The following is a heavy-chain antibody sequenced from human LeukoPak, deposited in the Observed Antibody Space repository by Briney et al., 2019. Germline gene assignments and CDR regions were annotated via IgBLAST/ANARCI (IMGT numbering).Heavy chain of an antibody. CDR1: GGSISSYY. D-gene: IGHD3-22*01. CDR2: ISYSGST. Sequence: SETLSLTCTVSGGSISSYYWSWIRQPAGKGLEWIACISYSGSTKYNPSLKSRVTISVDTSKNQLSLKLSSVTAADTAVYYCAREPGFDSSGYLNWFDPWGQGTLVTVSS. J-gene: IGHJ5*02. V-gene: IGHV4-59*01. CDR3: AREPGFDSSGYLNWFDP.